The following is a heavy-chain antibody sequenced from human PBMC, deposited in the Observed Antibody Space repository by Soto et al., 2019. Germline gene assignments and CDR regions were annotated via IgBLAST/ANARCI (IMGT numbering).Heavy chain of an antibody. CDR3: AEEGKYYGSGSYYNAFDI. CDR2: ISGSGGST. Sequence: PGGSLRLSCAASGFTFSSYAMSWVRQAPGKGLEWVSAISGSGGSTYYADSVKGRFTISRDNSKNTLYLQMNSLRAEDTAVYYCAEEGKYYGSGSYYNAFDIWGQGTMVTVSS. J-gene: IGHJ3*02. D-gene: IGHD3-10*01. CDR1: GFTFSSYA. V-gene: IGHV3-23*01.